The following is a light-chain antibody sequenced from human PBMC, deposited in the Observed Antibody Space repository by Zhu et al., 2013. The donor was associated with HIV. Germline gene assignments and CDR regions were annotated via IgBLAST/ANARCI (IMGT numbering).Light chain of an antibody. Sequence: QSALTQPASVSGSPGQSITISCTGTSSDVGGSNYVSWYQQPPQAKAPKLMIYEVSNRPSGVSNRFSGSKSGNTASLTISGLQAEDEADYYCSSYTSSSTVVFGGGTKLTVL. J-gene: IGLJ2*01. V-gene: IGLV2-14*01. CDR3: SSYTSSSTVV. CDR1: SSDVGGSNY. CDR2: EVS.